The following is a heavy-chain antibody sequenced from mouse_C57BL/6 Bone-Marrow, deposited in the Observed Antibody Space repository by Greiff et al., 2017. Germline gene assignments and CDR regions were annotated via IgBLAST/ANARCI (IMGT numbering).Heavy chain of an antibody. J-gene: IGHJ4*01. Sequence: QVQLQQPGAELVKPGASVKLSCKASGYTFTNYWMHWVKQRPGQGLEWIGMMHPDGGSPDYNEKFKSEATLSVDKSSRTAYMELSSLTSENSAVYDCAGSYNYDDYTMGNWCRGTSDTVTS. CDR1: GYTFTNYW. V-gene: IGHV1-64*01. D-gene: IGHD2-12*01. CDR3: AGSYNYDDYTMGN. CDR2: MHPDGGSP.